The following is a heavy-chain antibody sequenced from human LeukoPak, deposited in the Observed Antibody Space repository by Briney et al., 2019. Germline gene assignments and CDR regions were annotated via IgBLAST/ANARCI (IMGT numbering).Heavy chain of an antibody. D-gene: IGHD3-9*01. V-gene: IGHV3-21*01. CDR2: ISSGSSYI. J-gene: IGHJ4*02. Sequence: SGGSLRLSCAASGFTFSSYSMSWVRQAPGKGLEWVSSISSGSSYIYNADSVKGRFTISRDNAKNSLFLQMNSLRAEDTAVYYCARGNTIIGMVHFDHWGQGTLVTVSS. CDR1: GFTFSSYS. CDR3: ARGNTIIGMVHFDH.